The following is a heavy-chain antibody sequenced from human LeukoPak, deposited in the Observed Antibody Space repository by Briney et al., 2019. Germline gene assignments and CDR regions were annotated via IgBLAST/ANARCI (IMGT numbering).Heavy chain of an antibody. V-gene: IGHV3-64*02. D-gene: IGHD3-22*01. CDR1: GFTFSSYA. Sequence: GGSLRLSCAASGFTFSSYAMHWVRQAPGKGLEYVSAITSNGGSTYYADSVKGRFTISRDNSKNTVYLQMGSLRAEDMAVCYCARGYYDSSAYYSGSLWDYFDSWGQGTLVTVSS. CDR2: ITSNGGST. CDR3: ARGYYDSSAYYSGSLWDYFDS. J-gene: IGHJ4*02.